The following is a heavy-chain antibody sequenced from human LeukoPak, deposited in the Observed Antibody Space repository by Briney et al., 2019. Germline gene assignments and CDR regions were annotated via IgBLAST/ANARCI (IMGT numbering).Heavy chain of an antibody. V-gene: IGHV3-7*01. J-gene: IGHJ4*02. D-gene: IGHD3-9*01. CDR2: INQDGSDK. CDR1: GFTFSSYA. Sequence: PGASLRLSCAASGFTFSSYAMSWVRQAPGKGLEWVANINQDGSDKYYVDSVKGRFTISRDNTKNSLYLQMNSPSAEDTAVYYCAGVQQFWLQIDNWGQGTLVTVSS. CDR3: AGVQQFWLQIDN.